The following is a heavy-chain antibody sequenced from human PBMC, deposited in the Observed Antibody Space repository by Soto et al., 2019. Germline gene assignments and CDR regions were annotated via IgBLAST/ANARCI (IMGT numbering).Heavy chain of an antibody. CDR1: GFTFTTDA. J-gene: IGHJ4*02. V-gene: IGHV3-23*01. D-gene: IGHD2-2*01. CDR3: AFSYHCDY. Sequence: EVQLLESGGGSVQPGGSLRLSCVASGFTFTTDAMSWFRQAPDKGLEWVSSVSRSGEETYYADSVKGRLNISRDNSKNTLHLPMNSLRGEDTPVYYFAFSYHCDYCAQGAPVSVSS. CDR2: VSRSGEET.